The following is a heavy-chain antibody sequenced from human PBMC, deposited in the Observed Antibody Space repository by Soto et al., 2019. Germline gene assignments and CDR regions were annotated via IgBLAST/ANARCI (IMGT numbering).Heavy chain of an antibody. Sequence: SETLSLTCTVSGGSISSGGYYWSWIRQHPGKGLEWIGYIYYSGSTYYNPSLKSRVTISVDTSKNQFSLKLSSVTAADTAVYYCARDSGPRFGELLYAFDIWGQGTMVTVSS. D-gene: IGHD3-10*01. J-gene: IGHJ3*02. CDR3: ARDSGPRFGELLYAFDI. CDR1: GGSISSGGYY. CDR2: IYYSGST. V-gene: IGHV4-31*03.